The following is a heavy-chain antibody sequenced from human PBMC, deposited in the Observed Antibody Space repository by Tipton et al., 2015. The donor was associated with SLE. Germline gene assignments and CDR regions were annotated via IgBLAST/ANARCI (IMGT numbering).Heavy chain of an antibody. CDR2: ISYSGGT. J-gene: IGHJ4*02. CDR1: GGSISGYY. Sequence: TLSLTCTVSGGSISGYYWSWIRQPPGKGLEWIAYISYSGGTNYNPSLKSRVTMSVDTSKNQFSLKLNSVTAADTALYYCARGASSLDYWGLGTLVTVS. CDR3: ARGASSLDY. D-gene: IGHD6-6*01. V-gene: IGHV4-59*01.